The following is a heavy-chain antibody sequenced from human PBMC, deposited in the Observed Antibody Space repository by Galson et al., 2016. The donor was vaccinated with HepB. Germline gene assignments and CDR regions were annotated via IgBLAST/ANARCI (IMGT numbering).Heavy chain of an antibody. J-gene: IGHJ3*02. CDR2: TSHDGGSK. CDR1: GFSFSTYG. D-gene: IGHD6-19*01. CDR3: ARPLVPAGLRAFDI. V-gene: IGHV3-30*03. Sequence: SLRLSCAVSGFSFSTYGMHWVRQAPGKGLEWVAVTSHDGGSKYYADSVKGRFTISRDNSKDTLYLQMNSIGPEDTAVYYCARPLVPAGLRAFDIWGRGTMVTVSS.